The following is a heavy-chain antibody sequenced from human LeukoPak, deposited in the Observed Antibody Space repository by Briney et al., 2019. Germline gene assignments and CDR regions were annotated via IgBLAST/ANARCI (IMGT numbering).Heavy chain of an antibody. V-gene: IGHV3-21*01. J-gene: IGHJ3*02. CDR3: ARSSIVGADFDI. CDR2: ISSSSSYI. Sequence: PGGSLRLSCAASGFTFSSYSMSWVRQAPGKGLEWVSSISSSSSYIYYADSVKGRFTISRDNAKNSLYLQMNSLRAEDTAVYYCARSSIVGADFDIWGQGTMVTVSS. D-gene: IGHD1-26*01. CDR1: GFTFSSYS.